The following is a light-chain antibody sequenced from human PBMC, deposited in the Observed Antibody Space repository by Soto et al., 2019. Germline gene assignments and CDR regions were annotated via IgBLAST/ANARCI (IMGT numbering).Light chain of an antibody. CDR1: TGAVTSGHY. CDR3: LLSYSGARWV. V-gene: IGLV7-46*01. J-gene: IGLJ3*02. Sequence: QAVVTQEPSLTVSPGGTVTITCGSSTGAVTSGHYPYWFQQKPGQAPRTLIYDTSNKHSWTPARFSGSLLGGKAALTLSGAQPEDEDEYYCLLSYSGARWVFGGGTKLTVL. CDR2: DTS.